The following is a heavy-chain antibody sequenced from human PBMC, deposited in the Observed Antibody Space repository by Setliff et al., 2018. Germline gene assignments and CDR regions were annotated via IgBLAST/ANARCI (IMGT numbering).Heavy chain of an antibody. Sequence: PGGSLRLSCAASGITFSTYSMNWVRQAPGEGLEWVSYISSRSDIIYYADSVKGRFTISRDNAKNSLYLQVNSLRAEDTAVYYCATNPRKGRSGGYYYDDPYYYYMDVWGKGTTVTVSS. CDR3: ATNPRKGRSGGYYYDDPYYYYMDV. CDR2: ISSRSDII. V-gene: IGHV3-48*01. CDR1: GITFSTYS. J-gene: IGHJ6*03. D-gene: IGHD3-22*01.